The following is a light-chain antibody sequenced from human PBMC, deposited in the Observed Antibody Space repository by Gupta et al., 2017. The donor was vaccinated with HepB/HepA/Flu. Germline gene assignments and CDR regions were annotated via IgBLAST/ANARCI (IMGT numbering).Light chain of an antibody. Sequence: EILLTQSPDTLSLSPGERATLSCRASQSVSSSYLAWYQQKPGQAPRLLIYGASTMATGIPDRIRGSGSGADFTLTISRLEPEDFAVYYCQQYGSSPYTFGQGTKLEIK. V-gene: IGKV3-20*01. CDR3: QQYGSSPYT. CDR1: QSVSSSY. J-gene: IGKJ2*01. CDR2: GAS.